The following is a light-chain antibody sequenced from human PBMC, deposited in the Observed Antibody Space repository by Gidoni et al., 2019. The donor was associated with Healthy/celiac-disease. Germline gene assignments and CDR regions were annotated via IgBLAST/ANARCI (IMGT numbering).Light chain of an antibody. J-gene: IGKJ1*01. V-gene: IGKV3-11*01. Sequence: EIVLTQSPATLSLSPGERATLSCRASQSVSSYLAWYQQKPGQAPRLLIHDASNRASGIPARFSGSGAGTDFTLTISSLEPEDFAVYDCQQRSNWPRTFXQXTKVEIK. CDR1: QSVSSY. CDR3: QQRSNWPRT. CDR2: DAS.